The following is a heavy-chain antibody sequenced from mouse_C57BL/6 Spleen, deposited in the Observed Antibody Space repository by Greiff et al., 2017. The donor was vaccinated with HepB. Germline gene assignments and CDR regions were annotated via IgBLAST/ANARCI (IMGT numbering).Heavy chain of an antibody. CDR2: IYPSDSET. CDR3: AREIYYYGSSYSLYYAMDY. V-gene: IGHV1-61*01. J-gene: IGHJ4*01. CDR1: GYTFTSYW. Sequence: QVQLQQSGAELVRPGSSVKLSCKASGYTFTSYWMDWVKQRPGQGLEWIGNIYPSDSETHYNQKFKDKATLTVDKSSSTAYMQLSSLTSEDSAVYYCAREIYYYGSSYSLYYAMDYWGQGTSVTVSS. D-gene: IGHD1-1*01.